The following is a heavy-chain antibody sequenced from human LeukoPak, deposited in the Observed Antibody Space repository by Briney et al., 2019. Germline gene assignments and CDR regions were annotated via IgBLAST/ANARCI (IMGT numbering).Heavy chain of an antibody. CDR1: GGTISGSSYY. CDR2: IYYSGRT. J-gene: IGHJ3*02. CDR3: ARPNWNFVLYAFDI. V-gene: IGHV4-39*01. D-gene: IGHD1-7*01. Sequence: SETLSLTCTVSGGTISGSSYYWGGIGQPPGKGREWIGSIYYSGRTYYNPALKSLATISVDTSKNQFSLKMSSVTAADTAVYYCARPNWNFVLYAFDIWGQGTMVTVSS.